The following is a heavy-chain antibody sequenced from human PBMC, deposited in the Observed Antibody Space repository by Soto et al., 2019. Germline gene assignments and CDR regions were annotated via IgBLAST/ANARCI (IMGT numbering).Heavy chain of an antibody. D-gene: IGHD3-10*01. J-gene: IGHJ4*02. V-gene: IGHV1-69*02. CDR1: GGTLNTHT. Sequence: QVHLVQFGAEVRKPGSSVQVSCPASGGTLNTHTIRWVRQATGLGLEWMGRIIHMLGMSNSPHKFQGRVSITADKATSTVYMAMSRLTSDYTAVYYCATSYGSGRSHVDSWGQGTLVTVS. CDR3: ATSYGSGRSHVDS. CDR2: IIHMLGMS.